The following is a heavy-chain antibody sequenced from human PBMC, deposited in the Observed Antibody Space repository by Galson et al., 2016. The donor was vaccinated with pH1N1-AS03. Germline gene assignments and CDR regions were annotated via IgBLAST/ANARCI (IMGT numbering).Heavy chain of an antibody. Sequence: SETLSLTCAVSGGSISNYDWSWIRQPAGKGLEWIGRMYTTGGTNYNPSLKSRVTMSVDTSKNQFSLQMKSVSAADTAIYYCARGPPRGTVELHGEYFQDWGQGTLVTVSS. J-gene: IGHJ1*01. V-gene: IGHV4-4*07. CDR1: GGSISNYD. CDR3: ARGPPRGTVELHGEYFQD. D-gene: IGHD1-26*01. CDR2: MYTTGGT.